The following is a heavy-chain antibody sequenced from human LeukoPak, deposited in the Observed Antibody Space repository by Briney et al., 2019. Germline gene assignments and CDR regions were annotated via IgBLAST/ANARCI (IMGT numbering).Heavy chain of an antibody. V-gene: IGHV1-18*01. J-gene: IGHJ4*02. CDR1: GYTFTSYA. Sequence: ASVKVSCKASGYTFTSYAISWVRQAPGQGLEWMGWITAYNGNTNYAQKLQGRVTMTTDTSTSTDYMELRSLRSEDPDVQYCAIGHCSGGSCYPTSYWGQGTLVTVSS. D-gene: IGHD2-15*01. CDR2: ITAYNGNT. CDR3: AIGHCSGGSCYPTSY.